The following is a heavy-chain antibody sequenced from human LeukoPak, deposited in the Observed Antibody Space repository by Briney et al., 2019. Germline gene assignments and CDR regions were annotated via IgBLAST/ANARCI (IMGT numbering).Heavy chain of an antibody. J-gene: IGHJ4*02. V-gene: IGHV3-33*01. CDR1: GFTFSSYG. CDR2: IWYDGSNK. D-gene: IGHD1-26*01. Sequence: GSSLRLSCAASGFTFSSYGMHWVRQAPGQGLEWVGGIWYDGSNKFYADSVKGRFTISRDNSKNTLYLQMNSLRAGDTAVYYCARDYGGGNYYYFDYWGQGTLVTVSS. CDR3: ARDYGGGNYYYFDY.